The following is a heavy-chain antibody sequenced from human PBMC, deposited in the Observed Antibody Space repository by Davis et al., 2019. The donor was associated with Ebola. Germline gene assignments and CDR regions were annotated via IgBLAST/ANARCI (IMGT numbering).Heavy chain of an antibody. J-gene: IGHJ4*02. CDR2: IYYSGST. CDR1: GGSISSGDYY. D-gene: IGHD6-13*01. CDR3: ARVFASSCDY. V-gene: IGHV4-61*08. Sequence: PGGSLRLSCTVSGGSISSGDYYWSWIRQPPGKGLEWIGYIYYSGSTNYNPSLKSRVTISVDTSKNQFSLKLSSVTAADTAVYYCARVFASSCDYWGQGTLVTVSS.